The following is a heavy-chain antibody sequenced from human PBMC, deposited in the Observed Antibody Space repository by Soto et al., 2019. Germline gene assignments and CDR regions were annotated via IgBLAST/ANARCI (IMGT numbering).Heavy chain of an antibody. CDR2: IVVGSGNT. CDR3: AADPLYDYIWGSTDAFDI. CDR1: GFTFTSSA. D-gene: IGHD3-16*01. V-gene: IGHV1-58*02. Sequence: SVKVTCKASGFTFTSSAMQWVRQARGQRLEWIGWIVVGSGNTNYAQKFQERVTITRDMSTSTAYMELSSLRSEDTAVYYCAADPLYDYIWGSTDAFDIWGQGTMVTVSS. J-gene: IGHJ3*02.